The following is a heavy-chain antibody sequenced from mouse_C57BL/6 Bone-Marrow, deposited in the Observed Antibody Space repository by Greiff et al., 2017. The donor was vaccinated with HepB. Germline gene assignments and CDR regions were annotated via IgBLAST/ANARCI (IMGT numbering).Heavy chain of an antibody. Sequence: VQLKESGPGMVKPSQSLSLTCTVTGYSITSGYDWHWIRHFPGNKLEWMGYISYSGSTNYNPSLKSRISITHDTSKNHFFLKLNSVTTEDTATYYCASSYYDYDDGFNWYFDVWGTGTTVTVSS. CDR3: ASSYYDYDDGFNWYFDV. J-gene: IGHJ1*03. CDR1: GYSITSGYD. V-gene: IGHV3-1*01. CDR2: ISYSGST. D-gene: IGHD2-4*01.